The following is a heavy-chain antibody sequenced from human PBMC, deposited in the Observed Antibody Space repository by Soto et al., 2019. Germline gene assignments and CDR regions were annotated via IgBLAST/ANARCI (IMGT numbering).Heavy chain of an antibody. CDR1: GFTFDDYT. CDR2: IRWDGGLT. D-gene: IGHD3-3*01. J-gene: IGHJ6*02. Sequence: EVQLVQSGVFVVQPGGSLRLSCAASGFTFDDYTMHWVRQAPGKGLEWVSLIRWDGGLTDYADSVKGRFTISRDNSKKILYLQMNSLGTEDTALYYCAQGLGDFWSAMAPYFAMDVGSQGTTVTLSS. CDR3: AQGLGDFWSAMAPYFAMDV. V-gene: IGHV3-43*01.